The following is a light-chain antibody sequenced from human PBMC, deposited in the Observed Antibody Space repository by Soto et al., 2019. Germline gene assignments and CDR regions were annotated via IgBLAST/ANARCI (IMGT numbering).Light chain of an antibody. V-gene: IGLV1-47*01. J-gene: IGLJ2*01. CDR2: RDY. Sequence: QSVLTQPPSASGTPGQRVTISCSGSYSNIGYNPVYWYQQLPGTAPKLLIYRDYQRPSGVPDRFSGSKSGTSASLAISGLRSEDEADYFCAARDDSLNDVVFGGGTKVTVL. CDR1: YSNIGYNP. CDR3: AARDDSLNDVV.